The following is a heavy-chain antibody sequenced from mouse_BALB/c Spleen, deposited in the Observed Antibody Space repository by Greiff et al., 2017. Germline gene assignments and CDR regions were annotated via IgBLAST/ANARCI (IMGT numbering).Heavy chain of an antibody. V-gene: IGHV2-9*02. CDR2: IWAGGST. Sequence: VKLVESGPGLVAPSQSLSITCTVSGFSLTSYGVHWVRQPPGKGLEWLGVIWAGGSTNYNSDLMSRLSISKDNSKSQVFLKMNSLQTDDTAMYYCAREDGTLYYAMEYWGQGTSVTVSS. J-gene: IGHJ4*01. CDR3: AREDGTLYYAMEY. CDR1: GFSLTSYG. D-gene: IGHD2-1*01.